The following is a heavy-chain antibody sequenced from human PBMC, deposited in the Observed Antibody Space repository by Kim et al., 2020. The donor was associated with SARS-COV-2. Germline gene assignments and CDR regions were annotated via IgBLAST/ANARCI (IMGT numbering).Heavy chain of an antibody. CDR3: ARGQLWSFGAAKY. V-gene: IGHV4-34*01. CDR1: GGSFSGYY. Sequence: SETLSLTCAVYGGSFSGYYWSWIRQPPGKGLEWIGEINHSGSTNYNPSLKSRVTISVDTSKNQFSLKLSSVTAADTAVYYCARGQLWSFGAAKYWGQGTLVTVSS. J-gene: IGHJ4*02. D-gene: IGHD5-18*01. CDR2: INHSGST.